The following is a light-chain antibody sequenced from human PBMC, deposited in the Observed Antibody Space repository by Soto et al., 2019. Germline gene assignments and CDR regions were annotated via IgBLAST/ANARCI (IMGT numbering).Light chain of an antibody. Sequence: SYELTQPPSVSVAPRQTARITCGGNNIGSKSVHWYQQTPGQAPVLVVYDDSDRPSGVPERFTGFISGNTATLTISRVEAGDEADYYCQVWDSSSDHFVFGTGTKVTVL. J-gene: IGLJ1*01. CDR2: DDS. V-gene: IGLV3-21*02. CDR1: NIGSKS. CDR3: QVWDSSSDHFV.